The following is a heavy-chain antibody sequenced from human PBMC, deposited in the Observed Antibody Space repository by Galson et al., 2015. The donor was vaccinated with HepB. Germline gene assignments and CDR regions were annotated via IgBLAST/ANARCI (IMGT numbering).Heavy chain of an antibody. CDR3: ARGASSSGLGYYYYGMDV. V-gene: IGHV3-7*01. Sequence: SLRLSCAASGFTFSSYWMSWVRQAPGQGLEWVANIKQDGSEKYYVDSVKGRFTISRDNAKNSLYLQMNSLRAEDTAVYYCARGASSSGLGYYYYGMDVWGQGTTVTVSS. CDR2: IKQDGSEK. CDR1: GFTFSSYW. D-gene: IGHD6-19*01. J-gene: IGHJ6*02.